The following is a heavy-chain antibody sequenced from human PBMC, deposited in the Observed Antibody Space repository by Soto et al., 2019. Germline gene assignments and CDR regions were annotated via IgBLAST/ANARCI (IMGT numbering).Heavy chain of an antibody. J-gene: IGHJ6*02. Sequence: SETLSLTCAVYGGSFSGYYWSWIRQPPGKGLEWIGEINHSGSTNYNPSLKSRVTISVDTSKNQFSLKLSSVTAADTAVYYCAYYGDYYYYYYGMDVWGQGTTVTVSS. CDR3: AYYGDYYYYYYGMDV. CDR2: INHSGST. V-gene: IGHV4-34*01. CDR1: GGSFSGYY. D-gene: IGHD4-17*01.